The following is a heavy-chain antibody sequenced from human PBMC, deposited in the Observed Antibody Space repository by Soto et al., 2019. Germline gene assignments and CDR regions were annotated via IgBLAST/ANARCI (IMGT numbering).Heavy chain of an antibody. D-gene: IGHD3-22*01. CDR3: ARNPNYYDSSGYYPFSAFDL. CDR1: GGTFSSYA. Sequence: SVKVSCKASGGTFSSYAISWVRQAPGQGLEWMGGIIPIFGTANYAQKFQGRVTITADESTSTAYMELSSLRSEDTAVYYCARNPNYYDSSGYYPFSAFDLWGQGTMVTVSS. V-gene: IGHV1-69*13. J-gene: IGHJ3*01. CDR2: IIPIFGTA.